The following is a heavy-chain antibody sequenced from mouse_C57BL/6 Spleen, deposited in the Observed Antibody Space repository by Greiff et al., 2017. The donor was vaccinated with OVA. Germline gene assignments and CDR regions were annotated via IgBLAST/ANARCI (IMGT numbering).Heavy chain of an antibody. J-gene: IGHJ2*01. CDR2: ISSGGSYT. Sequence: DVMLVESGGDLVKPGGSLKLSCAASGFTFSSYGMSWVRQTPDKRLEWVATISSGGSYTYYPDSVKGRFTISRDNAKNTLYLQMSSLKSEDTAMYYCARQGDYVGYYFDYWGQGTTLTVSS. D-gene: IGHD2-4*01. V-gene: IGHV5-6*02. CDR3: ARQGDYVGYYFDY. CDR1: GFTFSSYG.